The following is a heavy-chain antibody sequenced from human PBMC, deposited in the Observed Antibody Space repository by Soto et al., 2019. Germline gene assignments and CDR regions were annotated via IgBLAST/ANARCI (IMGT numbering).Heavy chain of an antibody. D-gene: IGHD4-17*01. Sequence: ASVKVSCKASGYTFTGYYMHWVRQAPGQGLEWMGWINPNSGGTNYAQKFQGWVTMTRDTSISTAYMELSRLRSDDTAVYYCARDRTTVTTGFAFDIWGQGTMVTVSS. CDR2: INPNSGGT. CDR3: ARDRTTVTTGFAFDI. V-gene: IGHV1-2*04. CDR1: GYTFTGYY. J-gene: IGHJ3*02.